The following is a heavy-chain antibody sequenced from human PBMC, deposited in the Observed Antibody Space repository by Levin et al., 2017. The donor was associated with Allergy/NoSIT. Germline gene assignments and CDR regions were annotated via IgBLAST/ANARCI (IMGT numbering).Heavy chain of an antibody. Sequence: GESLKISCVASGFSLSGYSMNWVRQAPGKGLEWVSTISGSGTYINYVDSVKGRFAISRDDAKNSVYLQMNSLKDEDTAVYYCARDQGLAWGQGVLVTVSS. J-gene: IGHJ5*02. CDR2: ISGSGTYI. V-gene: IGHV3-21*04. CDR3: ARDQGLA. CDR1: GFSLSGYS.